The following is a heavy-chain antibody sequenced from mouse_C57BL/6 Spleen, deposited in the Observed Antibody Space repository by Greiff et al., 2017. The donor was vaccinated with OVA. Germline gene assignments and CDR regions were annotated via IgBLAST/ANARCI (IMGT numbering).Heavy chain of an antibody. CDR2: INPNNGGT. CDR1: GYTFTDYY. J-gene: IGHJ2*01. CDR3: ARGSWDYFDY. Sequence: EVQLQQSGPELVKPGASVKISCKASGYTFTDYYMNWVKQSPGKSLEWIGDINPNNGGTSYNQKFKGKATLTVDKSSSTAYMELRSLTSEDSAVYYCARGSWDYFDYWGQGTTLTVSA. V-gene: IGHV1-26*01. D-gene: IGHD4-1*01.